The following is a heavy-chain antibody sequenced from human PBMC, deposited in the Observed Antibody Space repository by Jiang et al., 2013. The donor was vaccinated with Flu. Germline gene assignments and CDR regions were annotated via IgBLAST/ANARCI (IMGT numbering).Heavy chain of an antibody. Sequence: TCTVSGDSISGSSYYWGWVRQPPGKGLEWIGSIYYSGSTHYNPSLKSRVTMSVDTSKNQFSLKLNSVTAADTAVYSCARLRVQNQYCIIISRYYFDYWGQGTLVTVSS. J-gene: IGHJ4*02. V-gene: IGHV4-39*01. D-gene: IGHD3-16*01. CDR1: GDSISGSSYY. CDR3: ARLRVQNQYCIIISRYYFDY. CDR2: IYYSGST.